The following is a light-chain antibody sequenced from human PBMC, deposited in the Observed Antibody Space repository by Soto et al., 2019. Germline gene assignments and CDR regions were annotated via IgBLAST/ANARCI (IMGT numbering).Light chain of an antibody. J-gene: IGKJ4*01. CDR1: QSVSSSY. CDR3: QQDYNLPP. V-gene: IGKV3D-7*01. CDR2: GAS. Sequence: PGERVTLSCRASQSVSSSYLTWYQQKPGQAPRLLIYGASTRATSIPARFSGSGSGTDFTLTISSLQPEDFAVYYWQQDYNLPPFGGGTQVEIK.